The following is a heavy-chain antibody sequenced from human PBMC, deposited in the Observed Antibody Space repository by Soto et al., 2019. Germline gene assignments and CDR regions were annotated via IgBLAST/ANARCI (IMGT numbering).Heavy chain of an antibody. V-gene: IGHV1-46*01. CDR2: INPSGGST. CDR3: ARAINYYDSSGHPNVNRLDP. J-gene: IGHJ5*02. D-gene: IGHD3-22*01. Sequence: AAVKVSCKASGYTFTSYYMHWVRQAPGQGLEWMGIINPSGGSTSYAQKFQGRVTMTRDTSTSTVYMELSSLRSEDTAVYYCARAINYYDSSGHPNVNRLDPWGKGNLVTVYS. CDR1: GYTFTSYY.